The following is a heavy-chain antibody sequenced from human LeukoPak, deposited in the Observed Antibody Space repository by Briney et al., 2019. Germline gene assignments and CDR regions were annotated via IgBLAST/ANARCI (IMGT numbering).Heavy chain of an antibody. CDR3: AKHEAMPA. CDR1: GFTFSSYG. D-gene: IGHD2-2*01. V-gene: IGHV3-23*01. J-gene: IGHJ4*02. Sequence: GGSLRLSCAASGFTFSSYGMSWVRQAPGKGLEWVSAISGSGAGTYYADSVKGRFTISRDNSKSTLFLQMHSLTADDTAVYYCAKHEAMPAWGQGTLVTVST. CDR2: ISGSGAGT.